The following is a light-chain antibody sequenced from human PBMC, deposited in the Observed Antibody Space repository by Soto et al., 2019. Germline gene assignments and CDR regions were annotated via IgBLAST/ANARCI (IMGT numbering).Light chain of an antibody. V-gene: IGLV3-1*01. CDR1: KLGDKY. CDR2: QXS. CDR3: QAWDSSTGV. J-gene: IGLJ1*01. Sequence: SYELTQPPSVSVSPGQTASITCSGDKLGDKYASWYQQKPGQSPVLVIYQXSKRPSGXXXRFYXSNSGNTATLTMSGTQAMDXADYYCQAWDSSTGVFGTGTKLTVL.